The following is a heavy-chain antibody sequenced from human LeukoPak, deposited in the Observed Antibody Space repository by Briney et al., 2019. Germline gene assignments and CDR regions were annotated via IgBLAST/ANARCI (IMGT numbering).Heavy chain of an antibody. D-gene: IGHD3-10*01. CDR1: GYTFTGYY. CDR2: INPNSGGT. Sequence: GASVKVSCKASGYTFTGYYMHWVRQAPGQGLEWMGWINPNSGGTNYAQKFQGRVTMTRDTSISTAYMELSRLRSDDTAVYYCAREWDYGSGSYSLGGYWGQGTLVTVSS. V-gene: IGHV1-2*02. CDR3: AREWDYGSGSYSLGGY. J-gene: IGHJ4*02.